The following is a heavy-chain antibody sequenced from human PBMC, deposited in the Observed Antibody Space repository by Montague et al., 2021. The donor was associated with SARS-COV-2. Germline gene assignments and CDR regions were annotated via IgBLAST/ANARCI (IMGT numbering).Heavy chain of an antibody. V-gene: IGHV3-30-3*01. CDR3: ATMSDSAWHFHY. CDR2: ISYDGSDN. J-gene: IGHJ4*02. D-gene: IGHD6-19*01. CDR1: GFTFSKSL. Sequence: SLRLSCAASGFTFSKSLMHWVRQAPGKGLEWVALISYDGSDNSYAGSLKGRFTISRDNSKNTLYLRINSLRVEDTSIYYCATMSDSAWHFHYWGQGTPVTVSS.